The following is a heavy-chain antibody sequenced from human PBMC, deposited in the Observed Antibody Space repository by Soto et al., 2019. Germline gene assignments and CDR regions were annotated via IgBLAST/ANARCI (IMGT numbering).Heavy chain of an antibody. CDR2: INHSGST. D-gene: IGHD2-2*01. V-gene: IGHV4-34*01. J-gene: IGHJ5*02. Sequence: SETLSLTCAVYGGSFSGYYWSWIRQPPGKGLEWIGEINHSGSTNYNPSLKSRVTISVDTSKNQFSLKLSSVTAADTAVYYCARVIRDIVVVPAAPSLWFDPWGQGTLVTVSS. CDR3: ARVIRDIVVVPAAPSLWFDP. CDR1: GGSFSGYY.